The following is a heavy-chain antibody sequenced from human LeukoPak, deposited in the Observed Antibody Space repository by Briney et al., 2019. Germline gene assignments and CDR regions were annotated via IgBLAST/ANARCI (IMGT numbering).Heavy chain of an antibody. Sequence: GGSLRLSCAASGFTFNNYAMSWVRQAPGKGLEWVASISGSDGNTYYADSVKGRFTISRDNSKNTMYLQMKSLRAEDTAVYYCARGLWLTLKDFDYSRQGTLVTVSS. V-gene: IGHV3-23*01. CDR2: ISGSDGNT. D-gene: IGHD5-18*01. CDR3: ARGLWLTLKDFDY. J-gene: IGHJ4*02. CDR1: GFTFNNYA.